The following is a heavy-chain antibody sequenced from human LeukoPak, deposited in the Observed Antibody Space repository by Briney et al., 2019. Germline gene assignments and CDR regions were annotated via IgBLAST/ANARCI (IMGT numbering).Heavy chain of an antibody. Sequence: GGSLRLSCAASGFTFSNYNVNWVRQAPGKGLEWVSCISASSTTIYYADSVKGRFTTSRDNAKNSVYLQMNSLRDEDTAVYYCARDYGGHGEYFDYWGQGTLVTVSS. CDR1: GFTFSNYN. CDR3: ARDYGGHGEYFDY. V-gene: IGHV3-48*02. J-gene: IGHJ4*02. CDR2: ISASSTTI. D-gene: IGHD4-23*01.